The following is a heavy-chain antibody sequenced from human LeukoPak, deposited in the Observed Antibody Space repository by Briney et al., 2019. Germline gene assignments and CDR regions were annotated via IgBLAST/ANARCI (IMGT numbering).Heavy chain of an antibody. CDR3: ARTVVGYSYGFCEFDY. J-gene: IGHJ4*02. V-gene: IGHV1-2*06. CDR2: INPNSGGT. CDR1: GYTFTGYY. D-gene: IGHD5-18*01. Sequence: ASVKVSCKASGYTFTGYYMHWVRQAPGQGLEWMGRINPNSGGTNYAQKFQGRVTMTRDTSISTAYMELSSLRSEDTAVYYCARTVVGYSYGFCEFDYWGQGTLVTVSS.